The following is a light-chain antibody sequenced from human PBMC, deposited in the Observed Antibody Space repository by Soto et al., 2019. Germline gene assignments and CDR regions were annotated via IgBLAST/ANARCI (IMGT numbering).Light chain of an antibody. Sequence: QSVLTQPPSASGTPGQRVAISCTGSSSNIGGNTVNWFQQLPGTAPKLLIYSDNQRPSGVPDRFSGSKSGTSASLAISGLQSEDEADYYCAAWDDSLSGVVFGGGTKVTVL. CDR1: SSNIGGNT. CDR3: AAWDDSLSGVV. J-gene: IGLJ2*01. CDR2: SDN. V-gene: IGLV1-44*01.